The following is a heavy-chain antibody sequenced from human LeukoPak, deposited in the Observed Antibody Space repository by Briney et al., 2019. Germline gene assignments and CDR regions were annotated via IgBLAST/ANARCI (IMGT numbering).Heavy chain of an antibody. J-gene: IGHJ4*02. D-gene: IGHD3-22*01. CDR2: ISSTGSNI. CDR3: AATYYYDGSGDY. V-gene: IGHV3-48*03. Sequence: SGGSLRPSCAASGSTFSTYEMNWVRQAPGKGLELVSYISSTGSNIYYADSVKGRFTISRDNAKNSLYLLMNSLRTEDTAVYYCAATYYYDGSGDYWGQGTLVTVSS. CDR1: GSTFSTYE.